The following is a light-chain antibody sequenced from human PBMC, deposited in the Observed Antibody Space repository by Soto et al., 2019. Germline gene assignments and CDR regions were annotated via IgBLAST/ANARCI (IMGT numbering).Light chain of an antibody. V-gene: IGKV3-11*01. CDR1: QSVSSY. CDR2: DAS. CDR3: QQRYNWPIT. Sequence: EFVLRQSPATLSLSPGERATRSCRASQSVSSYLAWYQQKPGQAPRLLIYDASNRATGIPARFSGSGSGTDFTLTINSLEPEDFAVYYCQQRYNWPITFGQGTRLEIK. J-gene: IGKJ5*01.